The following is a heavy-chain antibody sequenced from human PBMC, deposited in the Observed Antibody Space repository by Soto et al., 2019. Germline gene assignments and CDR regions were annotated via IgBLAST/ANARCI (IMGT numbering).Heavy chain of an antibody. CDR3: ARGLWAYYYDSSGYGDAFDI. CDR1: GFTFSDHY. CDR2: TRNKANSYTT. V-gene: IGHV3-72*01. J-gene: IGHJ3*02. D-gene: IGHD3-22*01. Sequence: EVQLVESGGGLVQPGGSLRLSCAASGFTFSDHYMDWVRQAPGKGLEWVGRTRNKANSYTTEYAASVKGRFTISRDDSKNSLYLQMNSLKTEDTAVYYCARGLWAYYYDSSGYGDAFDIWGQGTMVTVSS.